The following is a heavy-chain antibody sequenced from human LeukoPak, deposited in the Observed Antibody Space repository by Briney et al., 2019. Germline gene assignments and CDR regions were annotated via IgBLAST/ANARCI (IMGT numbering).Heavy chain of an antibody. V-gene: IGHV3-74*01. CDR2: ISPTGSTT. CDR3: ARGPSSNWSGLNF. D-gene: IGHD6-13*01. Sequence: GGSLRLSCAVSGFTFSSYAMSWVRHAPGKGLVWVSRISPTGSTTSYADSVKGRFTVSRDNAKNTLYLQVNNLRAEDTAVYYCARGPSSNWSGLNFWGQGTLLTVSS. CDR1: GFTFSSYA. J-gene: IGHJ4*02.